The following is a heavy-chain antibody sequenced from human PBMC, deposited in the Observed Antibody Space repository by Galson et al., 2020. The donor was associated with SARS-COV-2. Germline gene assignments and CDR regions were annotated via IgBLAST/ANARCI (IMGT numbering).Heavy chain of an antibody. CDR2: ISSSGSII. J-gene: IGHJ5*02. V-gene: IGHV3-48*03. CDR3: ARATPSVGGTFWFDP. Sequence: GGSLRLSCAASGFTFSNYDMNWVRQTPGKGLECVSYISSSGSIIHYTESVKGRFTISRDNTKNSLYLQLNSLRVEDTAIYYCARATPSVGGTFWFDPWGQGTLVTVSS. CDR1: GFTFSNYD. D-gene: IGHD6-19*01.